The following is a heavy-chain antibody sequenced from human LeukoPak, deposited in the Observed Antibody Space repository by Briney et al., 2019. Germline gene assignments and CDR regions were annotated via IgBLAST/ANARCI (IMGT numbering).Heavy chain of an antibody. CDR3: ARDRNRGDFDY. J-gene: IGHJ4*02. D-gene: IGHD3-10*01. CDR1: GGSISSSSYY. CDR2: IYYSGST. Sequence: SETLSLTCTVSGGSISSSSYYWGWIRQPPGKGLEWIGSIYYSGSTYYNPSLKSRVTISVDTSKNQFSLKLSSVTAADTAVYYCARDRNRGDFDYWGQGTLVTVSS. V-gene: IGHV4-39*07.